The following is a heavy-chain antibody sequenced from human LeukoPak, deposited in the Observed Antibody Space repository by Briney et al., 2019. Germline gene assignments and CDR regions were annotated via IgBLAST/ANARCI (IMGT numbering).Heavy chain of an antibody. CDR3: ARVAEGGLWSGYSNYYYYYMDV. CDR1: GGSISSYY. J-gene: IGHJ6*03. CDR2: IYYSGST. Sequence: KPSETLSLTCTVSGGSISSYYWSWIRQPPGKGLEWIGYIYYSGSTNYNPSLKSRVTISVDTSKNQFSLKLSSVTAADTAVYYCARVAEGGLWSGYSNYYYYYMDVWGKGTTATVSS. D-gene: IGHD3-3*01. V-gene: IGHV4-59*01.